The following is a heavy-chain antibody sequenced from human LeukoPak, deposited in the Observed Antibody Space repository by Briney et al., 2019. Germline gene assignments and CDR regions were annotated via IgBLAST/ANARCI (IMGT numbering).Heavy chain of an antibody. CDR3: ARDLFSGSYYEDF. J-gene: IGHJ4*02. V-gene: IGHV3-7*01. Sequence: GESLRLSCAASGFMLRSYWMSWVRQAPGKGLEWVANIDQDGTSKYYVDSVKGRFTISRDDAKNSLYLRMNSLRAEDTAVYYCARDLFSGSYYEDFWGQGTLVTVSS. D-gene: IGHD1-26*01. CDR2: IDQDGTSK. CDR1: GFMLRSYW.